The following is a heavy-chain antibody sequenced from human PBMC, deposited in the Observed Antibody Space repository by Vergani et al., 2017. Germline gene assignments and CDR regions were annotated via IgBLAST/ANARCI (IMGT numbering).Heavy chain of an antibody. J-gene: IGHJ4*02. Sequence: EVQLVQSGAEVKKPGESLKISCKGSGYSFTSYWIGWVRQMPGKGLERMGRIDPSDSYTNYSPSFQGHVTISADKSISTAYLQWSSLKASDTAMYYCARPASSGSYSTPFDYWGQGTLVTVSS. V-gene: IGHV5-10-1*01. CDR1: GYSFTSYW. D-gene: IGHD1-26*01. CDR2: IDPSDSYT. CDR3: ARPASSGSYSTPFDY.